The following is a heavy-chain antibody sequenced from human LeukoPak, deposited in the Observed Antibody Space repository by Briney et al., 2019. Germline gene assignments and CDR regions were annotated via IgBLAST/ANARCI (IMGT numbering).Heavy chain of an antibody. CDR2: IYPDNSEI. V-gene: IGHV5-51*01. Sequence: GESLKFSCKGSVYSFTTDLIGWVRQMPGQGLEWMGMIYPDNSEIRYSPSFQGQVTISADKSISTAYLRWSSLQASDTAIYYCARRVIRDFRDAFDIWGQGTMVTVSS. CDR3: ARRVIRDFRDAFDI. D-gene: IGHD3-22*01. CDR1: VYSFTTDL. J-gene: IGHJ3*02.